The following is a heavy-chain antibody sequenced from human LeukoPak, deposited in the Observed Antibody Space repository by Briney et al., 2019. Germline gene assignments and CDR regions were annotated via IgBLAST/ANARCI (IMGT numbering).Heavy chain of an antibody. Sequence: GASVKVSCKASGYTFTDYYIHWVRQATGQGLEWMGWMNPNSGNTGYAQKFQGRVTMTRNTSISTAYMELSSLRSEDTAVYYCARIKGYNAAEGYYYYYGMDVWGQGTTVTVSS. D-gene: IGHD5-12*01. CDR3: ARIKGYNAAEGYYYYYGMDV. V-gene: IGHV1-8*02. CDR2: MNPNSGNT. J-gene: IGHJ6*02. CDR1: GYTFTDYY.